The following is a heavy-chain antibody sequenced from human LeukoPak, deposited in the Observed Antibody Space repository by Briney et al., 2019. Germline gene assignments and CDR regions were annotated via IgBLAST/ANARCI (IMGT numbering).Heavy chain of an antibody. Sequence: ASVKVSCKASGYTFTSYYMHWVRQAPGQGLEWMGIINPSGGSTSYAQKFQGRVTMTRDTSTSTAYMELSSLRSEDTAVYYCAREGGITIFGVVITADYYYYYGMDVWGQGTTVTVSS. CDR1: GYTFTSYY. D-gene: IGHD3-3*01. CDR2: INPSGGST. V-gene: IGHV1-46*01. CDR3: AREGGITIFGVVITADYYYYYGMDV. J-gene: IGHJ6*02.